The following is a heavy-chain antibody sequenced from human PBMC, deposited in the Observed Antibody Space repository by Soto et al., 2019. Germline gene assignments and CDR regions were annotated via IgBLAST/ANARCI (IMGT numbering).Heavy chain of an antibody. CDR1: GFTFSSYA. J-gene: IGHJ6*02. CDR2: ISYDGSNK. CDR3: ARDVGDPSSYYYYGMDV. V-gene: IGHV3-30-3*01. Sequence: GGSLRLSCAASGFTFSSYAMHWVRQAPGKGLEWVAVISYDGSNKYYADSVKGRFTISRDNSKNTLYLQMNSLRAEDTAVYYCARDVGDPSSYYYYGMDVWGQGNTVTVSS.